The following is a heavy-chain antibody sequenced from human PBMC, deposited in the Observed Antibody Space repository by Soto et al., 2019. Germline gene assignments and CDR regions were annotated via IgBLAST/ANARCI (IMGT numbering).Heavy chain of an antibody. CDR1: GFTFSSYA. CDR3: AKNVLGYSGGGYYPPAVD. Sequence: EVQLLESGGGLVQPGGSLRLSCAASGFTFSSYAMSWVRQAPGKGLEWVSGISGSGGSTYYADSVKGRLTISRDNSKNTLYLQMNSLRAEDTAVYYCAKNVLGYSGGGYYPPAVDWGQGTLVTVSS. V-gene: IGHV3-23*01. D-gene: IGHD1-26*01. J-gene: IGHJ4*02. CDR2: ISGSGGST.